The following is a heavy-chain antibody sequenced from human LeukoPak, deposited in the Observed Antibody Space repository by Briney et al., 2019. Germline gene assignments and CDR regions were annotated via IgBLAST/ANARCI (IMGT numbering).Heavy chain of an antibody. CDR2: IIPIFGTA. Sequence: ASVKVSCKASGGTFSSYAISWVRQAPGQGLEWMGGIIPIFGTANYAQKFQGRVTITADESTSTAYMELSSLRSEDTAVYYCARLRNIVVVPAAINTPNWFDPWGQGTLVTVSS. V-gene: IGHV1-69*01. CDR1: GGTFSSYA. D-gene: IGHD2-2*01. CDR3: ARLRNIVVVPAAINTPNWFDP. J-gene: IGHJ5*02.